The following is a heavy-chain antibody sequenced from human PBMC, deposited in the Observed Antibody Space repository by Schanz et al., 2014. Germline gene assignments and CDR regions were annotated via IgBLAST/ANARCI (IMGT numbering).Heavy chain of an antibody. Sequence: EVQLVESGGGLVQPGRSLRLSCAASGFTFDDHAMHWVRQVPGKGLEWVSVIRYNGKNKYHADSVKGRFTISRDNSKNTLYLQMNSLRPEDTAVYYCARVRTYAYCGGNSCLDVWGHGTLVTFSS. CDR1: GFTFDDHA. J-gene: IGHJ6*02. CDR3: ARVRTYAYCGGNSCLDV. V-gene: IGHV3-9*01. D-gene: IGHD2-21*02. CDR2: IRYNGKNK.